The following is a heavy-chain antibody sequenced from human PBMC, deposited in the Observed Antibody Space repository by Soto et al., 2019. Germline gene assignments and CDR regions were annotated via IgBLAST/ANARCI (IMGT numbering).Heavy chain of an antibody. CDR3: ARGLGDSFNPFLDY. J-gene: IGHJ4*02. D-gene: IGHD2-21*01. CDR1: GYPFTNYY. V-gene: IGHV1-46*01. Sequence: QVQLVQSGAEAKKPGASVKVSCKASSGYPFTNYYMHWVRQAPGQGLEWVGIINPSSASASYAQKFQDRVTMTRDTSTSTVYMELSSLRFEDTAVYYCARGLGDSFNPFLDYWGQGSLVTVSS. CDR2: INPSSASA.